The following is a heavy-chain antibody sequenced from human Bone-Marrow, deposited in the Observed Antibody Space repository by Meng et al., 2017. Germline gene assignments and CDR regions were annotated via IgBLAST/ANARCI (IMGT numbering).Heavy chain of an antibody. CDR3: ARVHFDY. J-gene: IGHJ4*02. CDR1: GFTFSSYA. V-gene: IGHV3-30*01. Sequence: QVQLVESGGGVVQPGRSLRLSCVASGFTFSSYAMHWVRQAPGKGLEWVAVISYDGSNKYYADSVKGRFTISRDNSKNTLYLQMNSLRAEDTAVYYCARVHFDYWGQGTLVTVSS. CDR2: ISYDGSNK.